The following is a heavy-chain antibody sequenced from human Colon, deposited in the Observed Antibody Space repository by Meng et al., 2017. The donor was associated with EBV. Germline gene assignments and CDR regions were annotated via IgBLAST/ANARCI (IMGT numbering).Heavy chain of an antibody. CDR1: RVSMSSYNW. CDR3: AKVQSSGRFSWFDP. D-gene: IGHD3-10*01. J-gene: IGHJ5*02. Sequence: VELPDAVAGLWKRSEPLSLACAVSRVSMSSYNWWSCVLRAPGKGLEWIGEIYHSGSTNSNPSLRSRLTLSVDKSKNQISLKLTSVTAADTALYYCAKVQSSGRFSWFDPWGQGTLVTVSS. V-gene: IGHV4-4*02. CDR2: IYHSGST.